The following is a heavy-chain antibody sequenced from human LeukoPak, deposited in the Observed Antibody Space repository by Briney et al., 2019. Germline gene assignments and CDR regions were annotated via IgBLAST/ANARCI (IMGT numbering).Heavy chain of an antibody. D-gene: IGHD3-10*01. V-gene: IGHV4-34*01. CDR2: INHSGST. CDR1: GGSFSGYY. J-gene: IGHJ4*02. Sequence: SETLSLTCAVYGGSFSGYYWGWIRQPPGKGLEWIGEINHSGSTNYNPSLKSRVTISVDTSKNQFSPKLSSVTAADTAVYYCARLWFGEIGDYWGQGTLVTVSS. CDR3: ARLWFGEIGDY.